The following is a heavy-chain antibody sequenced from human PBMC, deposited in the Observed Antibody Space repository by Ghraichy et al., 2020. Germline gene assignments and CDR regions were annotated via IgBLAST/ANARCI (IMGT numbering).Heavy chain of an antibody. Sequence: SETLSLTCTVSGGSISSYYWSWIRQPPGKGLEWIGYIYYSGSTNYNPSLKSRVTISVDTSKNQFSLKLSSVTAADTAVYYCASGGPMEVDNWFDPWGQGTLVTVSS. J-gene: IGHJ5*02. D-gene: IGHD3-10*01. V-gene: IGHV4-59*01. CDR3: ASGGPMEVDNWFDP. CDR2: IYYSGST. CDR1: GGSISSYY.